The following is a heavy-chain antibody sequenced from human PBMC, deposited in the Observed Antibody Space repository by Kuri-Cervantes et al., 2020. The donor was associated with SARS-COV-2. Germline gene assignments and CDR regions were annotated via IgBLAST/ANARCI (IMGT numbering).Heavy chain of an antibody. CDR2: INPDGSYT. CDR1: GFPFSGHW. CDR3: VRDGDHWNFDY. D-gene: IGHD1-1*01. J-gene: IGHJ4*02. Sequence: LSLTCAASGFPFSGHWIHWVRQAPGKGLVWVSRINPDGSYTNNADSVKGRFTLSRDNAKNMLFLQMNSLRAEDTAVYYCVRDGDHWNFDYWGQGTLVTVSS. V-gene: IGHV3-74*01.